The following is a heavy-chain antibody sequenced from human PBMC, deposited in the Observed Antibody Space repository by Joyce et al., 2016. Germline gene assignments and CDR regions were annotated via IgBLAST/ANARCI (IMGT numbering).Heavy chain of an antibody. D-gene: IGHD5-12*01. CDR2: TYLGGGT. CDR3: ARNGAYSQDS. J-gene: IGHJ5*01. CDR1: GGSISSARW. Sequence: QVQLQESGPGLVKPSGTLSLTCAVSGGSISSARWWSWVRQPPGKGLEWIGETYLGGGTTYNPSLRSRVIISVDKSKNELSLKMNSVTAADTAVYYCARNGAYSQDSWGRGTLVTVSS. V-gene: IGHV4-4*02.